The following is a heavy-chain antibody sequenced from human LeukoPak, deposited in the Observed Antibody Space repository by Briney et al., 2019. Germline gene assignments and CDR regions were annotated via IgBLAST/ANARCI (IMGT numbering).Heavy chain of an antibody. Sequence: SVKVSCKASGGTFSSYAISWVRQAPGQGLEWMGGIIPIFGTANYAQKFQGRVTITADESTSTAYMELSSLRSEDTALYYCARRLYHITMIVVVTTLGAFDIWGQGTMVTVSS. CDR1: GGTFSSYA. CDR2: IIPIFGTA. J-gene: IGHJ3*02. D-gene: IGHD3-22*01. CDR3: ARRLYHITMIVVVTTLGAFDI. V-gene: IGHV1-69*13.